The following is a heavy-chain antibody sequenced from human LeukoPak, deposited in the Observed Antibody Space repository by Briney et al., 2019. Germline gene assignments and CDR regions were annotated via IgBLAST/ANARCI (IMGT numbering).Heavy chain of an antibody. V-gene: IGHV3-30-3*01. CDR2: ISYDGSNK. CDR3: ARGATGGNWFDP. Sequence: QPGGSLRLSCAASGFTFSSYAMHWVRQAPGKGLEWVAVISYDGSNKYYADSVKGRFTISRDNSKNTLYLQMNSLRAEDTAVYYCARGATGGNWFDPWGQGTLVTVSS. CDR1: GFTFSSYA. J-gene: IGHJ5*02. D-gene: IGHD1-26*01.